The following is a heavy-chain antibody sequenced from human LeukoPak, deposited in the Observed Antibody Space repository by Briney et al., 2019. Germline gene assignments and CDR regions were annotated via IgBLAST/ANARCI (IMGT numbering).Heavy chain of an antibody. CDR3: ARHYGDTYPSLVYYFDY. Sequence: SETLSLTCTVSGGSISSSSYYWGWIRQPPGKGPEWIGSIYYSGSTYYNPSLKSRVTISVDTSKNQFSLKLSSVTAADTAVYYCARHYGDTYPSLVYYFDYWGQGTLVTVSS. D-gene: IGHD4-17*01. J-gene: IGHJ4*02. CDR1: GGSISSSSYY. V-gene: IGHV4-39*01. CDR2: IYYSGST.